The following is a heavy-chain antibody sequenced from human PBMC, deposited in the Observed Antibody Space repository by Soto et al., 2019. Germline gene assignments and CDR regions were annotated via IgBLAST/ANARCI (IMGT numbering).Heavy chain of an antibody. Sequence: EVRLLESGGGLLQPGGSLRLSCEGSGFTFTNYDMDWVRQAPGKGLEWISFISGAGDTTYYADSVKGRFIISRDNSKNTLYLQMNSLRAEDTALYYCAKSFTQSNVWRAYRHKTHFDYWGQGALVTVTS. D-gene: IGHD3-16*02. CDR2: ISGAGDTT. J-gene: IGHJ4*02. CDR3: AKSFTQSNVWRAYRHKTHFDY. CDR1: GFTFTNYD. V-gene: IGHV3-23*01.